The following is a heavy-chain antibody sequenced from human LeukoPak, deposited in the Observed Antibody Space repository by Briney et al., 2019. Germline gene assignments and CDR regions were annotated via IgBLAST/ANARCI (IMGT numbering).Heavy chain of an antibody. CDR1: GFSFSDYA. J-gene: IGHJ4*02. CDR3: ARVRLRRNSSSWYPSYFDY. D-gene: IGHD6-13*01. CDR2: ISSSSDTK. V-gene: IGHV3-48*02. Sequence: GGSLRLSCAASGFSFSDYAMNWVRQAPGKGLEWVSFISSSSDTKYYADSVKGRFTISRDNAKNSLHLQMNSLRDEDTALYYCARVRLRRNSSSWYPSYFDYWGQGTLVTVSS.